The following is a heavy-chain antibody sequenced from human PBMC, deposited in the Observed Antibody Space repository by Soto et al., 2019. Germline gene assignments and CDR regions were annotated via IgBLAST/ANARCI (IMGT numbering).Heavy chain of an antibody. CDR1: GGYFSGYY. CDR3: AIGPQFDY. Sequence: SSETLSLTCAVYGGYFSGYYWSWIRQPPGKGLEWIGEINHSGSTNYNPSLKSRVTISVDTSKNQFPLKLSSVTAADTAVYYCAIGPQFDYWGQGTLVTVSS. V-gene: IGHV4-34*01. CDR2: INHSGST. J-gene: IGHJ4*02.